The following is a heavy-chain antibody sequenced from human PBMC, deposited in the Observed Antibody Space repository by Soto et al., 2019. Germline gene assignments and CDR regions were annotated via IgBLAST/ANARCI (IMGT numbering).Heavy chain of an antibody. J-gene: IGHJ4*02. Sequence: QVQLVQSGAEVKKPGSSVKVSCKASGGTFSSYAISWVRQAPGQGLEWMGGIIPIFGTANYAQKFQGRVTITADESTSTAQMELSRLRSEETAVYYCARTPPPSYDSSGYSNWGQGTLVTVSS. CDR3: ARTPPPSYDSSGYSN. V-gene: IGHV1-69*19. CDR1: GGTFSSYA. CDR2: IIPIFGTA. D-gene: IGHD3-22*01.